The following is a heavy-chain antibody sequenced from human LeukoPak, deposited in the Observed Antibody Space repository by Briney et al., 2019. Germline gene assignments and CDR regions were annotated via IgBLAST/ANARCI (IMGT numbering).Heavy chain of an antibody. CDR3: ARLDEEGVISGSFDI. V-gene: IGHV3-30-3*01. D-gene: IGHD3-10*01. CDR1: GFTFSSYA. Sequence: QPGRSLRLSCAASGFTFSSYAMHWVRQAPGKGLEWVAVISYDGSNKYYADSVKGRFTISRDNSKNTLYLQMNSLRAEDTAVYYCARLDEEGVISGSFDIWGQGTMVTVSS. J-gene: IGHJ3*02. CDR2: ISYDGSNK.